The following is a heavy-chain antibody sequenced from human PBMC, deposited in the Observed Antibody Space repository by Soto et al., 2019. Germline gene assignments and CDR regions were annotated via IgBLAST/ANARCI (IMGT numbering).Heavy chain of an antibody. CDR2: INAGNGNT. Sequence: ASVKVSCKASGYTFTSYAMHWVRQAPGQRLEWMGWINAGNGNTKYSQKFQGRVTITRDTSTSTVYMELSSLRSEDTAVYYCARAPDYCISTSCYLFDYWGQGTLVTVSS. D-gene: IGHD2-2*01. V-gene: IGHV1-3*01. CDR3: ARAPDYCISTSCYLFDY. J-gene: IGHJ4*02. CDR1: GYTFTSYA.